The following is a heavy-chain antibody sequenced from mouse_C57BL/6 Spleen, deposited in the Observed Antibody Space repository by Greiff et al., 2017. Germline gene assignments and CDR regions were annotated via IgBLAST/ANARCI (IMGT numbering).Heavy chain of an antibody. Sequence: VQLQQSGAELARPGASVKLSCKASGYTFTSYGISWVKQRTGQGLEWIGEIYPRSGNTYYNEKFKGKATLTADKSSSTAYMELRNLTSEDSAVSFCARDYYGSSYWFAYWGQGTLVTVSA. CDR1: GYTFTSYG. CDR2: IYPRSGNT. CDR3: ARDYYGSSYWFAY. D-gene: IGHD1-1*01. V-gene: IGHV1-81*01. J-gene: IGHJ3*01.